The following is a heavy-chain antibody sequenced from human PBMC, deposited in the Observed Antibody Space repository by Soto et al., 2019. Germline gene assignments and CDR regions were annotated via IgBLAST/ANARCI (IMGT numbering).Heavy chain of an antibody. Sequence: KASETLSLTCTVSGGSVSTGMKYWGWVRQPPGKALEFIGYMYKTGETLLNSSLKSRVTLSMETSKNPFSLTLSSVTAADTAGYYCAREPSPLEYSSSWAPPAGGMDVWGQGTTVTVSS. D-gene: IGHD6-13*01. V-gene: IGHV4-61*01. CDR3: AREPSPLEYSSSWAPPAGGMDV. J-gene: IGHJ6*02. CDR2: MYKTGET. CDR1: GGSVSTGMKY.